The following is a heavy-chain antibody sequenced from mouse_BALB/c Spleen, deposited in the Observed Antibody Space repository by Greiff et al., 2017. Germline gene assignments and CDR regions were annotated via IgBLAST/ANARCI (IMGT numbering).Heavy chain of an antibody. CDR1: GFNIKDYY. CDR2: IDPENGNT. Sequence: EVQLQQSGAELVRPGALVKLSCKASGFNIKDYYMHWVKQRPEQGLEWIGWIDPENGNTIYDPKFQGKASITADTSSNTAYLQLSSLTSEDTAVYYCAAGDNYFDYWGQGTTLTVSS. J-gene: IGHJ2*01. V-gene: IGHV14-1*02. CDR3: AAGDNYFDY.